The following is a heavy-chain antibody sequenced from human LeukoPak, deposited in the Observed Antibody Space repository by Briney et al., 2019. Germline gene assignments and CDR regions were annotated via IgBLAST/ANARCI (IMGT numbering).Heavy chain of an antibody. V-gene: IGHV3-23*01. D-gene: IGHD6-13*01. CDR2: ISVSGGST. J-gene: IGHJ5*02. CDR1: GFTFSSYG. CDR3: AKDHTGYSSSWYSGGPDNWFDP. Sequence: PGGSLRLSCAASGFTFSSYGMSWVRQAPGKGLEWVSGISVSGGSTYYADSVKGRFTISRDNSKNTLYLQMNSLRAEDTAVYYCAKDHTGYSSSWYSGGPDNWFDPWGQGTLVTVSS.